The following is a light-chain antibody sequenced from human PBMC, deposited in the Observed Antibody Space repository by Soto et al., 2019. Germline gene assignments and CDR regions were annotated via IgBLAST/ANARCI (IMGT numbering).Light chain of an antibody. CDR3: QQANSFPFT. J-gene: IGKJ2*01. CDR2: GAS. CDR1: QSVGSN. V-gene: IGKV3-15*01. Sequence: ERVMTQSPATLSVSPGERATLSCRASQSVGSNLAWYQQKPGQAPRLLIFGASSRATGVPARFSGSGSGTEFTLTINSLQSEDSATYYCQQANSFPFTFGQGTRLEI.